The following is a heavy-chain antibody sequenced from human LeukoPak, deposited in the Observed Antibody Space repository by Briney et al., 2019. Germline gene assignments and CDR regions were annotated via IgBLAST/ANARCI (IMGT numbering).Heavy chain of an antibody. CDR2: ISGSGGST. V-gene: IGHV3-23*01. CDR1: AFTFSIYA. CDR3: ASYSSGWYNWFDP. D-gene: IGHD6-19*01. Sequence: GGSLRLSCAASAFTFSIYAMSWVRQAPGKGLGWVSTISGSGGSTHYADSVKGRFTISRDNSKNTLYLQMNSLRAEDTAVYYCASYSSGWYNWFDPWGQGTLVTVSS. J-gene: IGHJ5*02.